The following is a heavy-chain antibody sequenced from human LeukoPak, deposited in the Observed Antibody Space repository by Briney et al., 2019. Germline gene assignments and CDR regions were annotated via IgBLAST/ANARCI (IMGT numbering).Heavy chain of an antibody. CDR2: IYHSGST. Sequence: TSETLSLTCTVSGGSISSGGYYWSWIRQPPGKGLEWIGYIYHSGSTYYNPSLKSRVTISVDRSKNQFSLKLSSVTAADTAVYYCAREGCGGDCFDYWGQGTLVTVSS. D-gene: IGHD2-21*01. J-gene: IGHJ4*02. CDR1: GGSISSGGYY. CDR3: AREGCGGDCFDY. V-gene: IGHV4-30-2*01.